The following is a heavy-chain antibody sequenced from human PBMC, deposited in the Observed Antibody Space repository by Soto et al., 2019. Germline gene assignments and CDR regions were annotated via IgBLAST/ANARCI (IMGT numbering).Heavy chain of an antibody. CDR2: ISFDGSNK. J-gene: IGHJ4*02. CDR3: ARGDSGGTLGYCDY. D-gene: IGHD2-15*01. CDR1: GFSFNSFA. Sequence: QVQLVESGGGMVQPGRSLRLSCAVSGFSFNSFAMHWVRQAPGKGLEWVAVISFDGSNKYYADSVKGRFTISRDNSRNTLALQMNSLRADDTAVYHCARGDSGGTLGYCDYWGQGTLVTVSS. V-gene: IGHV3-30-3*01.